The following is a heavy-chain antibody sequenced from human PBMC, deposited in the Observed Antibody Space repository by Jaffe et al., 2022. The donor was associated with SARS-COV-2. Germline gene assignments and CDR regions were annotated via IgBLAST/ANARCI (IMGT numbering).Heavy chain of an antibody. CDR1: GFTFDDYA. D-gene: IGHD3-22*01. CDR3: AKELGTYYYDSSGYYARMPDAFDI. Sequence: EVQLVESGGGLVQPGRSLRLSCAASGFTFDDYAMHWVRQAPGKGLEWVSGISWNSGSIGYADSVKGRFTISRDNAKNSLYLQMNSLRAEDTALYYCAKELGTYYYDSSGYYARMPDAFDIWGQGTMVTVSS. CDR2: ISWNSGSI. J-gene: IGHJ3*02. V-gene: IGHV3-9*01.